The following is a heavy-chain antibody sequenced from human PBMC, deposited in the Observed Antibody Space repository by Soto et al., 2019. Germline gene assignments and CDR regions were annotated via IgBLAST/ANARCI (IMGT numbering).Heavy chain of an antibody. CDR1: GGSISSYY. CDR2: IYYSGST. D-gene: IGHD2-15*01. J-gene: IGHJ5*02. V-gene: IGHV4-59*01. Sequence: SETLSLTCTVSGGSISSYYWSWIRQPPGKGLEWIGYIYYSGSTNYNPSLKSRVTISVDTSKNQFSLKLSSVTAADTAVYYCARSVAAQRRHLHFDHKNNWFDPWGQGTLVTVPS. CDR3: ARSVAAQRRHLHFDHKNNWFDP.